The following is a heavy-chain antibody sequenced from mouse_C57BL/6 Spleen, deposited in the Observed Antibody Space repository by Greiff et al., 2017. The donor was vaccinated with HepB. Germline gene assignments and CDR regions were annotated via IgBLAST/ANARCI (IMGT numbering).Heavy chain of an antibody. CDR3: ARWGSSGTYYFDY. CDR1: GYTFTNYW. D-gene: IGHD3-2*02. Sequence: VQGVESGAELVRPGTSVKMSCKASGYTFTNYWIGWAKQRPGHGLEWIGDIYPGGGYTNYNEKFKGKATLTADKSSSTAYMQFSSLTSEDSAIYYCARWGSSGTYYFDYWGQGTTLTVSS. J-gene: IGHJ2*01. CDR2: IYPGGGYT. V-gene: IGHV1-63*01.